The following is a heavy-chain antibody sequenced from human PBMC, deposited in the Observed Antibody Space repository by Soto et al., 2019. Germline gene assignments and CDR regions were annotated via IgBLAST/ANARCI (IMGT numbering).Heavy chain of an antibody. Sequence: GGSLRLSCAASGFTFDDYAMHWVRQAPGKGLEWVSGISWNSGSIGYADSVKGRFTISRDNAKNSLYLQMNSLRAEDTALYYCAKDRTYGSGSYYFDYWGQGTLVTVSS. CDR1: GFTFDDYA. V-gene: IGHV3-9*01. D-gene: IGHD3-10*01. CDR3: AKDRTYGSGSYYFDY. J-gene: IGHJ4*02. CDR2: ISWNSGSI.